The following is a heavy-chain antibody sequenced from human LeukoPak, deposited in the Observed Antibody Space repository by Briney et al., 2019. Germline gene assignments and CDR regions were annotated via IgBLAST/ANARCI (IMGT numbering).Heavy chain of an antibody. Sequence: PGGSLRLSCAGSGFIFNNYSMHWVRQPPGKGREWVVGISWNSGTIDYADSVRGRFTISRDNAKNSLYLQMDSLRVEDTAFYYCAKDNRRHYTSGPNPDSLHWGQGALVTVSS. CDR1: GFIFNNYS. J-gene: IGHJ4*02. CDR2: ISWNSGTI. CDR3: AKDNRRHYTSGPNPDSLH. D-gene: IGHD6-19*01. V-gene: IGHV3-9*01.